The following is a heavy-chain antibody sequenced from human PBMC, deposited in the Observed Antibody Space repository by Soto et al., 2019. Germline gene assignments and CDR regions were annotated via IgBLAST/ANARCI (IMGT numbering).Heavy chain of an antibody. V-gene: IGHV3-15*01. CDR3: AKGRETSTSAKFSFDY. J-gene: IGHJ4*02. CDR1: GFTFSNAW. Sequence: EVQLVESGGGLVQPGGSLRLSCAASGFTFSNAWMNWVRQAPGKGLEWIGRIKKRADGGTADHATPVKGRFTISRDDSKNTLYLQMNSLRGDDTAVYYCAKGRETSTSAKFSFDYWGPGTLVTVSS. D-gene: IGHD2-2*01. CDR2: IKKRADGGTA.